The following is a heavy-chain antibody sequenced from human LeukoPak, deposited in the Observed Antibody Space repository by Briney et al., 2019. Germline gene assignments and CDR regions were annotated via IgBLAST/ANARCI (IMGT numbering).Heavy chain of an antibody. Sequence: SETLSLTCAVSGGSFSAYYWSWIRQPPGKGLEWIREINHSGSTNYNPSLKSRVTISVDTSKNQFSLKLSSVTAADTAVYYCARDRVVVPAAMDYYYYGMDVWGQGTTVTVSS. J-gene: IGHJ6*02. CDR2: INHSGST. CDR3: ARDRVVVPAAMDYYYYGMDV. CDR1: GGSFSAYY. V-gene: IGHV4-34*01. D-gene: IGHD2-2*01.